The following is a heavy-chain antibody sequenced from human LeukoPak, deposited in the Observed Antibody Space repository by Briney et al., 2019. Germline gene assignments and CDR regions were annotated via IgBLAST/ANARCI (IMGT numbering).Heavy chain of an antibody. J-gene: IGHJ4*02. V-gene: IGHV4-39*07. CDR1: GGSISSSSYY. D-gene: IGHD6-13*01. Sequence: SETLSLTCTVSGGSISSSSYYWGWIRQPPGKGLEWIGSIYYSGSTYYNPSLKSRVTISVDTSKNQFSQKLSSVTAADTAVYYCARGVIAAGGNDFDYWGQGTLVTVSS. CDR3: ARGVIAAGGNDFDY. CDR2: IYYSGST.